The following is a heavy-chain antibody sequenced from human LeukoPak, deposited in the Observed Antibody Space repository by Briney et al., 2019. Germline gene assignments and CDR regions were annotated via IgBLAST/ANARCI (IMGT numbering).Heavy chain of an antibody. Sequence: PSETLSLTCTVSGGSISSYHWSWIRQPAGTGQEWIGRLYISGGTNYNPSLKSRVSMSVDTSKSQFSLELNSVTAADTAVYYCARSGSYANDASHIWGQGTMVTVSS. CDR2: LYISGGT. CDR1: GGSISSYH. CDR3: ARSGSYANDASHI. D-gene: IGHD1-26*01. J-gene: IGHJ3*02. V-gene: IGHV4-4*07.